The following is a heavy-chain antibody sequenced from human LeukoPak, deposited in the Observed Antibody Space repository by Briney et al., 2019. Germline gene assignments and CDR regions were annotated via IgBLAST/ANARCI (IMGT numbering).Heavy chain of an antibody. CDR2: ISPDGSTT. J-gene: IGHJ4*02. V-gene: IGHV3-74*03. Sequence: GGSLRLSCAASGFTFSRYWMHWVRQAPGKGLMWVSRISPDGSTTLYADSVKGRFTISRDNAKNTLYLQMNSLRAEDTAAYYCVRGNFNGGIDHWGRGTLVTVSP. CDR3: VRGNFNGGIDH. CDR1: GFTFSRYW.